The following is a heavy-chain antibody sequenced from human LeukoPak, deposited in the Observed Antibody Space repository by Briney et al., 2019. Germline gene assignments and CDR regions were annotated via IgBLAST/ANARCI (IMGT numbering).Heavy chain of an antibody. J-gene: IGHJ6*02. V-gene: IGHV3-48*01. CDR3: AREELGHYYYGMDV. D-gene: IGHD1-7*01. CDR1: GFTFSSYS. CDR2: ISSSRSTI. Sequence: GGSLRLSCAASGFTFSSYSMNWVRQAPGKGLQWVSYISSSRSTIYYADSVKGRFTISRDNSKNTLYLQMNSLRAEDTAVYYCAREELGHYYYGMDVWGQGTTVTVSS.